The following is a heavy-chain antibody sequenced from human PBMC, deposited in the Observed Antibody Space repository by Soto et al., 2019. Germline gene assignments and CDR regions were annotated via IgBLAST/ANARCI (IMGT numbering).Heavy chain of an antibody. D-gene: IGHD1-26*01. V-gene: IGHV3-30-3*01. CDR1: VLTFSYIA. Sequence: GGSLLVSWAASVLTFSYIAMPWVRQAPGKGLDWVAAISYDGTYRPYADFARGRFTISRDNSQKTLYLHMNSLRPEDTALYYCATARALGATLGAIDFWGQGTMVTVSS. J-gene: IGHJ4*02. CDR2: ISYDGTYR. CDR3: ATARALGATLGAIDF.